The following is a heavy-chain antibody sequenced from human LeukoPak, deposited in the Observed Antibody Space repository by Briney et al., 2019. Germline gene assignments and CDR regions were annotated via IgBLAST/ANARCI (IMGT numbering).Heavy chain of an antibody. CDR1: GGSISSGDYY. CDR3: ARGGDSSDAFDI. D-gene: IGHD3-22*01. Sequence: TLSLTSTVSGGSISSGDYYWSWIRQPPGKGLEWIGYIYYSGSTYYNPSLKSRVTISVDTSKNQFSLKLSSVTAADTAVNYCARGGDSSDAFDIWGQGTMVTVSS. J-gene: IGHJ3*02. V-gene: IGHV4-30-4*01. CDR2: IYYSGST.